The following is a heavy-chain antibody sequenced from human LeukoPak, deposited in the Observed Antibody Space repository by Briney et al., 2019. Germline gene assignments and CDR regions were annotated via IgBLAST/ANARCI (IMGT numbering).Heavy chain of an antibody. CDR2: VNQDGTEK. V-gene: IGHV3-7*01. J-gene: IGHJ6*03. Sequence: GGSLRLSCEASGFTFSTQWMSWVRQAPGKGLEWVAIVNQDGTEKYYVDSVKGRFTISRDNAENSLYLQMNSLRAEDTAVYYCARDHYFYYMDAWGKGTTVTVSS. CDR1: GFTFSTQW. CDR3: ARDHYFYYMDA.